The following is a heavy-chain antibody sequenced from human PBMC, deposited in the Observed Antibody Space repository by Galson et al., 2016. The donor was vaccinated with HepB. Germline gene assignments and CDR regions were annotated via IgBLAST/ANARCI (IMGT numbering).Heavy chain of an antibody. CDR2: ISSDGNTI. J-gene: IGHJ4*02. D-gene: IGHD1-1*01. CDR1: GFTLSTYS. CDR3: ARGRRHNSFDY. Sequence: SLRLSCAASGFTLSTYSMDWVRQAPGKRPEWISYISSDGNTIYYADSVKGRSTISRDNAKNLVSLQMNSLRDEDTAVYFCARGRRHNSFDYWGQGTLVTVSS. V-gene: IGHV3-48*02.